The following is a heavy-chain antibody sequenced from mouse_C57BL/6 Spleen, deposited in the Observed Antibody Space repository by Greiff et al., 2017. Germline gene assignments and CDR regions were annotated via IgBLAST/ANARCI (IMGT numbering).Heavy chain of an antibody. J-gene: IGHJ2*01. CDR2: IWRGGST. CDR3: AKNGYYYGSSYESDYFDY. CDR1: GFSLTSYG. Sequence: VHLVESGPGLVQPSQSLSITCTVSGFSLTSYGVHWVRQSPGKGLEWLGVIWRGGSTDYNAAFMSRLSITKDNSKSQVFFKMNSLQADDTAIYYCAKNGYYYGSSYESDYFDYWGQGTTLTVSS. V-gene: IGHV2-5*01. D-gene: IGHD1-1*01.